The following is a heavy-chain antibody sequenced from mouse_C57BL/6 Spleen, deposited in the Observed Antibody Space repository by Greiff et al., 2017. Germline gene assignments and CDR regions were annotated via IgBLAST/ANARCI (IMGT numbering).Heavy chain of an antibody. CDR2: IYPGRGST. CDR1: GYTFTSYW. V-gene: IGHV1-55*01. Sequence: QVQLKQPGAELVKPGASVTMSCKASGYTFTSYWITWVKQRPGQGLEWIGDIYPGRGSTNYNEKFKSKATLTVDTSSSTAYMQLSSLTSEDSAVYYCARGITTVPYYYAMDYWGQGTSVTVSS. D-gene: IGHD1-1*01. J-gene: IGHJ4*01. CDR3: ARGITTVPYYYAMDY.